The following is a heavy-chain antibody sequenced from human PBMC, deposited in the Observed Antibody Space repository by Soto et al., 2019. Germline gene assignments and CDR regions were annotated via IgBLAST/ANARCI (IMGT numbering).Heavy chain of an antibody. J-gene: IGHJ6*03. CDR3: ARYGSGPAAIVARYYYYMDV. CDR2: ISAYNGNT. Sequence: QVQLVQSGAEVKKPGASVKVSCKASGYTFTSYGSSWVRQAPGQGLEWMGWISAYNGNTNYAQKLQGRGTMTTDTSTSTAYMELRSLRSDDTAVYYCARYGSGPAAIVARYYYYMDVCGKGTTVTVSS. CDR1: GYTFTSYG. D-gene: IGHD2-2*01. V-gene: IGHV1-18*01.